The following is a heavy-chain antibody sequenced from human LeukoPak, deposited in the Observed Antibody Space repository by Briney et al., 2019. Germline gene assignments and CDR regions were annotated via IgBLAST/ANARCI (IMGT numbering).Heavy chain of an antibody. V-gene: IGHV3-74*01. D-gene: IGHD1-1*01. CDR2: ISGDGSST. J-gene: IGHJ3*02. CDR3: PRGRTTDAFDI. CDR1: GFTISNVW. Sequence: PGGSLRLSCAASGFTISNVWIHWVRQDPGKGLVWVSRISGDGSSTNYADSVKGRFTISTDNAKNTLYLQMSSLRAEDTALYFCPRGRTTDAFDIWGQGTMVTVSP.